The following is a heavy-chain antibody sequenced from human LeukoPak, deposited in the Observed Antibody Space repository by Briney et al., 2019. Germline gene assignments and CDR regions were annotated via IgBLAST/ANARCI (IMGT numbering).Heavy chain of an antibody. Sequence: GGSLRLSCAASGFTFSSYAMHWVRQAPGKGLEWVAVISYDGSNKYYADSVKGRFTISRDNSKNTLYLQMNSLRAEDTAVYYCASTRPDAIFGVVNYYYGMDVWGQGTMVTVSS. CDR2: ISYDGSNK. CDR3: ASTRPDAIFGVVNYYYGMDV. D-gene: IGHD3-3*01. CDR1: GFTFSSYA. J-gene: IGHJ6*02. V-gene: IGHV3-30-3*01.